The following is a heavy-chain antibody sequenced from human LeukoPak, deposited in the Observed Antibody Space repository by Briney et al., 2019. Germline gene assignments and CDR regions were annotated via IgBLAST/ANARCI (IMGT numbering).Heavy chain of an antibody. J-gene: IGHJ4*02. CDR2: IHYSGNT. Sequence: PSETLSLTCSISGDSIRRNYWNWIRQPPGKGLEWTGYIHYSGNTNYNPSLKSRVSISVDTSKNQFSLKLTSVTAADTAVYYCAAYRSGTHYNSYYFDDWGQGTLVTVSS. CDR1: GDSIRRNY. V-gene: IGHV4-59*08. D-gene: IGHD3-10*01. CDR3: AAYRSGTHYNSYYFDD.